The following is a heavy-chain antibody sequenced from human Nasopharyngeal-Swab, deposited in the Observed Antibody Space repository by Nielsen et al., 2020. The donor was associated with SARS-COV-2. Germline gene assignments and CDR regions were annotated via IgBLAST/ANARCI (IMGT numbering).Heavy chain of an antibody. D-gene: IGHD6-13*01. Sequence: ESLKISCTVSGDSIDSGSYYWTWIRQSPGKGLEWIGYISYSGSTNYNPSLKSRVTMSIDTSKNQFSLNLSSVTAADTAVYYCARGRFSSSWYCFDPWGQGTLVTVSS. CDR3: ARGRFSSSWYCFDP. CDR2: ISYSGST. J-gene: IGHJ5*02. V-gene: IGHV4-61*01. CDR1: GDSIDSGSYY.